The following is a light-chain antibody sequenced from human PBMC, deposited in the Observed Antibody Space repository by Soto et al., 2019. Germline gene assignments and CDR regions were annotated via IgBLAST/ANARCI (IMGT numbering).Light chain of an antibody. CDR1: QSISSW. CDR2: LAS. V-gene: IGKV1-5*03. Sequence: IQMTQSPSTLSASVGDRVTITCRASQSISSWLAWYQQKPGKAPKLLIYLASSLESGVPSRFSGSGSGTEFTLTISNLQPDDFATYYCQQSNTYSWTFGQGTKVDIK. J-gene: IGKJ1*01. CDR3: QQSNTYSWT.